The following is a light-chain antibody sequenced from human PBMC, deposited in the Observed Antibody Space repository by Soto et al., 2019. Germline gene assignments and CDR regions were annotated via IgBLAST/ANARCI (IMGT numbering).Light chain of an antibody. CDR3: QHYYCYSRT. J-gene: IGKJ2*01. CDR1: QSIGTW. CDR2: KAS. V-gene: IGKV1-5*03. Sequence: DIQMTQSPSTLSASVGDRVTITCRASQSIGTWLAWYQQKPGKAPKHLIYKASSLESGVPSRFSGSGSGTEFTLTISSLQPDDSATYYCQHYYCYSRTCGKGTKLEIE.